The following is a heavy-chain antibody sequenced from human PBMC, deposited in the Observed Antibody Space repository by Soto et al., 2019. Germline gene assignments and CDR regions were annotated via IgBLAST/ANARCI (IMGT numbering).Heavy chain of an antibody. Sequence: ASVKVSCKASGYTFTSYGISWVRQAPGQGLEWMGWISAYNGNTNYAQKLQGRVTMTTDTSTSTAYMELRSLRSDDTAVYYCARDHDGAGIAARPLYYYGMDVWGQGTTVTVSS. J-gene: IGHJ6*02. CDR2: ISAYNGNT. CDR3: ARDHDGAGIAARPLYYYGMDV. CDR1: GYTFTSYG. V-gene: IGHV1-18*01. D-gene: IGHD6-6*01.